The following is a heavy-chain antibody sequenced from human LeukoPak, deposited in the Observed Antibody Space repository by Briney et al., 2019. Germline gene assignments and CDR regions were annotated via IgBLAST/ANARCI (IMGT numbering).Heavy chain of an antibody. J-gene: IGHJ3*02. V-gene: IGHV3-49*03. D-gene: IGHD3-22*01. CDR3: TPPYYYDSSGYYDAFDI. Sequence: GGSLRLSCTASGFTLGDYAMSWFRQAPGKGLEWVGFIRSKAYGGTTEYAASVKGRFTISRDDSKSIAYLQMNSLKTDDTAVYYCTPPYYYDSSGYYDAFDIWGQGTMVTVSS. CDR2: IRSKAYGGTT. CDR1: GFTLGDYA.